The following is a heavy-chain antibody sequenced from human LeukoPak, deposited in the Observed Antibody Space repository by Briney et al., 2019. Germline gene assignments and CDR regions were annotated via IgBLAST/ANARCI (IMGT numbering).Heavy chain of an antibody. CDR2: IFPGDADT. Sequence: GESLKTSTKCSGSSFTSYWIGWGRRLPGKGRVGLGIIFPGDADTRYNPSFQGQVNLSADTSNSHSSLQWSSLTAADTAMYYCLRQATVVSQPDYWGQETLVTVSS. CDR3: LRQATVVSQPDY. CDR1: GSSFTSYW. D-gene: IGHD4-23*01. V-gene: IGHV5-51*01. J-gene: IGHJ4*02.